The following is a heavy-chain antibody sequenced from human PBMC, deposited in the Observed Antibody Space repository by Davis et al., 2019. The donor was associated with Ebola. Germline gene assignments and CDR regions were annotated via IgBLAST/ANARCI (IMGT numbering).Heavy chain of an antibody. Sequence: GESLKISCAAPGFTFSSYSMNWVRQAPGKGLEWVSYISSSSSTIYYADSVKGRFTISRDNAKNSLYLQMNSLRDEDTAVYYCARGVGDTAMVYYYYGMDVWGQGTTVTVSS. J-gene: IGHJ6*02. D-gene: IGHD5-18*01. CDR2: ISSSSSTI. V-gene: IGHV3-48*02. CDR3: ARGVGDTAMVYYYYGMDV. CDR1: GFTFSSYS.